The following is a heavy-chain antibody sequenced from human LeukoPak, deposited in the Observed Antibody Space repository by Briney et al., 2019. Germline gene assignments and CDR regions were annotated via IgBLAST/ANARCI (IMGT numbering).Heavy chain of an antibody. CDR2: IYSGGST. CDR3: AKGELGYCSSTSCSKHYFDY. Sequence: GGSLRLSCAASGFTVSSNYMSWVRQAPGKGLEWVSVIYSGGSTYYADSVKGRFTISRDNSKNTLYLQMNSLRAEDTAVYYCAKGELGYCSSTSCSKHYFDYWGQGTLVTVSS. D-gene: IGHD2-2*01. CDR1: GFTVSSNY. J-gene: IGHJ4*02. V-gene: IGHV3-53*01.